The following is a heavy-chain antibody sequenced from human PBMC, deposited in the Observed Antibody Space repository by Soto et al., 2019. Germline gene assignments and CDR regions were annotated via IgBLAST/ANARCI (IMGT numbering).Heavy chain of an antibody. CDR2: IIPILGIA. J-gene: IGHJ4*02. CDR1: GGTFSSYT. V-gene: IGHV1-69*08. Sequence: QVQLVQSGAEVKKPGSSVKVSCKASGGTFSSYTISWVRQAPGQGLEWMGRIIPILGIANYAQKFQGRVTITADKSTSTAYVELSSLRSEDTAVYYCARDLGDGYSVDYWGQGTLVTVSS. CDR3: ARDLGDGYSVDY. D-gene: IGHD5-18*01.